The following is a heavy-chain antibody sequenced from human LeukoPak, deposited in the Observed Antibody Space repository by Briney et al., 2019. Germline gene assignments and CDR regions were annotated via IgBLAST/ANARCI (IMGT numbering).Heavy chain of an antibody. J-gene: IGHJ4*02. D-gene: IGHD3-10*01. CDR3: ARRLMDGSGSYYFDY. Sequence: SETLSLTCTVSGGSISSYYWSWIRQPPGKGLEWIGTIYYSGSIYYNPSLKSRVTISVDTSKNQFSLMLSSVTAADTAVYYCARRLMDGSGSYYFDYWSQGTLVTVSS. CDR1: GGSISSYY. V-gene: IGHV4-39*01. CDR2: IYYSGSI.